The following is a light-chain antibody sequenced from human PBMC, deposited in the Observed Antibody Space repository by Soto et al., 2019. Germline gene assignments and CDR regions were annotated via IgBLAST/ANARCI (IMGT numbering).Light chain of an antibody. CDR1: NIGSKS. CDR2: DDS. J-gene: IGLJ2*01. V-gene: IGLV3-21*02. Sequence: SYVLTQSPSVSVAPGQTARITCGGNNIGSKSVHWYLQKPGQAPVLVVYDDSARPSGIPERFSGSNSGNTATLTISRVEAGDEADYYCQVWDSSSDHPVEFGGGTKLTVL. CDR3: QVWDSSSDHPVE.